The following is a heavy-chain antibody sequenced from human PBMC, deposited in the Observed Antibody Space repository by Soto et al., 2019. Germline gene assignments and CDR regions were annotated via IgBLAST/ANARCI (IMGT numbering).Heavy chain of an antibody. D-gene: IGHD5-12*01. CDR3: ARDPSLTVATTPRLDY. CDR2: ISAYNGNT. Sequence: GASVKVSCKASGYTFTSYGISWVRQAPGQGLEWMGWISAYNGNTNYAQKLQGRVTMTTDTSTSTAYMELRSLRSDDTAVYYCARDPSLTVATTPRLDYWGQGTLVTVSS. CDR1: GYTFTSYG. V-gene: IGHV1-18*01. J-gene: IGHJ4*02.